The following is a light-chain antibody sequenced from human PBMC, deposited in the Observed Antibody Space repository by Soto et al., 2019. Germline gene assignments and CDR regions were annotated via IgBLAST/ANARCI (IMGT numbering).Light chain of an antibody. J-gene: IGKJ1*01. CDR3: QQYNSWLWT. CDR1: QSVSSK. V-gene: IGKV3-15*01. CDR2: GAS. Sequence: EIVMTHSPSTLSLSPVGGAAVSCSASQSVSSKLAWYQQKPGQAPRLLIYGASTRATGIPARFSGSGSGTEFTLIISSLQSEDSAVYYCQQYNSWLWTFGQGTKVDIK.